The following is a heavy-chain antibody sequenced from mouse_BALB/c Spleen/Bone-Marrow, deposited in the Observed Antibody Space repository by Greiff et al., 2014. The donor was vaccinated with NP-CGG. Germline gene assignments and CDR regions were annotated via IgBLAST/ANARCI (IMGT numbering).Heavy chain of an antibody. CDR2: ILPGSGTA. V-gene: IGHV1-9*01. Sequence: VKLMESGAELMKPGASVKISCKATGYTFSNYWIDWVKQRPGHGLEWIGEILPGSGTANYNKKFKGKATFTADTSSNTAYMQLSSLTSEDSALYYCARASVVPYYFDFWGQGTTLTVSS. CDR3: ARASVVPYYFDF. D-gene: IGHD1-1*01. J-gene: IGHJ2*01. CDR1: GYTFSNYW.